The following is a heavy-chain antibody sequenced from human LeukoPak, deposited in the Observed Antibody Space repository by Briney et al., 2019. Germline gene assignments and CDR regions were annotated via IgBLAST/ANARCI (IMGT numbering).Heavy chain of an antibody. D-gene: IGHD2-8*01. Sequence: SETLSLTCSVSGDSTSNFYWNWIRQSPGKGLEWIGNIHYSGTSVYNPSLKSRGTISIDTSRRQFFLKLNSVTAADTAVYFCALAPNSNWFDFWGPGILVTVSS. J-gene: IGHJ5*01. CDR2: IHYSGTS. CDR3: ALAPNSNWFDF. V-gene: IGHV4-59*03. CDR1: GDSTSNFY.